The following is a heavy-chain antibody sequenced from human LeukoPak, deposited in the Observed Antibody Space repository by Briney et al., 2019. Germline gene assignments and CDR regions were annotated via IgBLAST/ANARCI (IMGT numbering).Heavy chain of an antibody. CDR3: ARGRHPSPSNWFDP. V-gene: IGHV4-34*01. CDR1: GGSFSGYY. CDR2: INHSGST. Sequence: SETLSLTCAVYGGSFSGYYWSWIRQPPGKGLEWIGEINHSGSTNYNPSLKSRVTISVDTSKNQFSLKLSSVTAADTAVYYCARGRHPSPSNWFDPWGQGTLVTVSS. J-gene: IGHJ5*02.